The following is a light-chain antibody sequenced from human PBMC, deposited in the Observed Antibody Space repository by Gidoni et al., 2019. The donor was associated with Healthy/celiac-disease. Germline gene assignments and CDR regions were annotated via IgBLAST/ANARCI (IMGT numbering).Light chain of an antibody. CDR2: EVS. CDR1: SSDVGSYNR. V-gene: IGLV2-18*02. Sequence: QSALTQPPSVSGSPGPSITISCTGTSSDVGSYNRVSWYQQPPGTAPKLMIYEVSNRPSAVPDRFSGSKSGNTAALTIAGLQAEDEADYDCSSYTSSSTLVFGGGTKLTVL. CDR3: SSYTSSSTLV. J-gene: IGLJ2*01.